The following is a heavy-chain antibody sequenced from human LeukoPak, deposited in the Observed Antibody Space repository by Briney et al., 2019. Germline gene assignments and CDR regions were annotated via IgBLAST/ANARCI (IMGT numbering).Heavy chain of an antibody. J-gene: IGHJ3*02. CDR2: IGTAGDT. CDR1: GFTFSNYD. CDR3: ARGPSQDYDSSVYDSRVFDI. D-gene: IGHD3-22*01. V-gene: IGHV3-13*04. Sequence: PGGSLRLSCAASGFTFSNYDMHWVRQVTGKGLEWVSAIGTAGDTYYPGSVKGRFTISRENAKNSLYLQMNSLRAGDTAVYYCARGPSQDYDSSVYDSRVFDIWGQGTMVTVSS.